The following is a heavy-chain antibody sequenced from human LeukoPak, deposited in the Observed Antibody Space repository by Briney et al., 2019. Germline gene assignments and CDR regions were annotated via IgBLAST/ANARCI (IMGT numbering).Heavy chain of an antibody. V-gene: IGHV3-53*01. CDR1: GFNVSRHY. Sequence: GGSLRLSCAASGFNVSRHYMTWVRQAPGKGLEWVSVLYDGGPTYYADSVKGRFTISRDNSKNTLYLQMNSLRAEDTAVYYCAKDLVRSLIEAVAAEGGFDYWGQGTLVTVSS. J-gene: IGHJ4*02. D-gene: IGHD6-19*01. CDR3: AKDLVRSLIEAVAAEGGFDY. CDR2: LYDGGPT.